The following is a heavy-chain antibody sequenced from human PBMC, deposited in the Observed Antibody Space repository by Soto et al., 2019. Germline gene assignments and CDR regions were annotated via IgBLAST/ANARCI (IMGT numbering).Heavy chain of an antibody. CDR3: ARERPDGARLDP. CDR2: TYYSGDT. D-gene: IGHD6-6*01. CDR1: GGSISSSSYY. V-gene: IGHV4-39*07. J-gene: IGHJ5*02. Sequence: PSETLSLTCIVSGGSISSSSYYWGWIRQPPGKGLEWIGSTYYSGDTYYNPSLKSRVTISVDTSKNQFSLKLSSVTAADTAVYYCARERPDGARLDPWGQGTLVTVSS.